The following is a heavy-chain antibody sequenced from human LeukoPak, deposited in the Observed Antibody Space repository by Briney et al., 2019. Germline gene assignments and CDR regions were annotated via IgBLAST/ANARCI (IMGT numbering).Heavy chain of an antibody. Sequence: SVKVSCKVSGFTFTSSAAQWVRQARGQRLEWIGWIVLGGGNTNYAQKFQERLTITRDMSTTTAYMELSSLTSEDTAVYFCAVDQGRPAGDAFDYWGQGTLVTVSS. CDR3: AVDQGRPAGDAFDY. CDR1: GFTFTSSA. CDR2: IVLGGGNT. J-gene: IGHJ4*02. D-gene: IGHD2-2*01. V-gene: IGHV1-58*01.